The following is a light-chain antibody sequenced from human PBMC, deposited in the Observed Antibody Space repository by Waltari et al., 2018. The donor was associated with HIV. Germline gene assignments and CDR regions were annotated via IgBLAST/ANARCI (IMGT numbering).Light chain of an antibody. V-gene: IGKV1-12*01. J-gene: IGKJ3*01. Sequence: DIQMTQSPSSVSASVGDRVTITCRASQGVSVWLDWYQRRPGKAPKPLIHKTSRLYSGVPSRFSGSGSGSEFTLTINNLQPEDLATYYCLQAHSFPLTFGPGTTVEI. CDR1: QGVSVW. CDR2: KTS. CDR3: LQAHSFPLT.